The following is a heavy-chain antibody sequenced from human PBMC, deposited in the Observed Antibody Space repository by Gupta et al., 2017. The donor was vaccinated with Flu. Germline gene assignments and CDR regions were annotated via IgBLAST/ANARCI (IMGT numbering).Heavy chain of an antibody. CDR3: ATVTSGC. CDR2: INPDGSST. V-gene: IGHV3-74*03. J-gene: IGHJ4*02. CDR1: GFTFSSSY. D-gene: IGHD4-17*01. Sequence: EMQRVESGGGLVQPGGSLRLSCAASGFTFSSSYLQWVRQAPGKGLVWVSRINPDGSSTTYAESVKGRFTISRDNAKNTLYLQMNSLGDDDTAVYYCATVTSGCWGQGTLVTVSS.